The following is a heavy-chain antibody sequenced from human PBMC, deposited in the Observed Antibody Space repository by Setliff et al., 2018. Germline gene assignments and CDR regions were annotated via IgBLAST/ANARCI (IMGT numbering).Heavy chain of an antibody. D-gene: IGHD6-19*01. Sequence: PSETLSLTCTVSGYSISSGYYWGWIRQPPGKGLEWIGSIYHSGSTYYNPSLKSRVTISVDTSKNQFSLKLSSVTPADTAVYYCARVGDSSGWYFSRYFDYWGQGTLVTVPS. V-gene: IGHV4-38-2*02. J-gene: IGHJ4*02. CDR1: GYSISSGYY. CDR2: IYHSGST. CDR3: ARVGDSSGWYFSRYFDY.